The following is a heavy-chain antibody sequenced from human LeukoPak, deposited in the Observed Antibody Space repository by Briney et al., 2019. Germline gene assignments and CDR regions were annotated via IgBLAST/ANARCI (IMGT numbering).Heavy chain of an antibody. CDR3: ARATAYCGGDCYSYYFDY. V-gene: IGHV1-69*04. CDR1: GGTYSSYA. J-gene: IGHJ4*02. CDR2: IIPILGIA. Sequence: SVKVSCKASGGTYSSYAISCGRQAPGQGLEWMGRIIPILGIANYAQKFQGRVTVTADKSPRTAYMELSSLGSEDTAVYYCARATAYCGGDCYSYYFDYWGQGTLVTVSS. D-gene: IGHD2-21*02.